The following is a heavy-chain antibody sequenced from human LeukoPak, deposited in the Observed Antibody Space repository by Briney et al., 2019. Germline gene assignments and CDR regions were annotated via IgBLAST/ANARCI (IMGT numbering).Heavy chain of an antibody. Sequence: ASVKVSCKASGGTFSSYAISWVRQAPGQGLEWMGGIIPIFGTANYAQKFQGRVTITADESTSTAYMELSSLRSEDTAVYYCARVPYSSVWYLYYFDYWGQGTLVTVSS. V-gene: IGHV1-69*13. CDR1: GGTFSSYA. J-gene: IGHJ4*02. CDR2: IIPIFGTA. D-gene: IGHD6-19*01. CDR3: ARVPYSSVWYLYYFDY.